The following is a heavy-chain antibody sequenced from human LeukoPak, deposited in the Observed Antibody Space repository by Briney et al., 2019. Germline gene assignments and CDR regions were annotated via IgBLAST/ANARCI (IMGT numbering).Heavy chain of an antibody. D-gene: IGHD2-8*01. Sequence: SETLSLTCTVSGGSISGYYWSWVRQPPGKGLVWIGFIYYSGGTNYNPSLKSRVTISVDTSKNQFSLKVSSVTAADTAVYYCARLQCMRLGRGSGYYYYMDVWGKGTTVTVSS. CDR3: ARLQCMRLGRGSGYYYYMDV. CDR2: IYYSGGT. CDR1: GGSISGYY. V-gene: IGHV4-59*01. J-gene: IGHJ6*03.